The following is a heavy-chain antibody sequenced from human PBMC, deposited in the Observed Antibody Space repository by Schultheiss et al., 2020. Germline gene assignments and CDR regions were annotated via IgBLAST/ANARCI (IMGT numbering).Heavy chain of an antibody. V-gene: IGHV3-49*03. Sequence: GGSLRLSCTASGFTFGDYAMSWFRQAPGKGLEWVGFIRSKAYGGTTEYAASVKGRFTISRDDSKSIAYLQMNSLTTEDTAVYYCTRYGLRVRGVTNTLDYWGQGTLVTVSS. J-gene: IGHJ4*02. CDR1: GFTFGDYA. CDR2: IRSKAYGGTT. D-gene: IGHD3-10*01. CDR3: TRYGLRVRGVTNTLDY.